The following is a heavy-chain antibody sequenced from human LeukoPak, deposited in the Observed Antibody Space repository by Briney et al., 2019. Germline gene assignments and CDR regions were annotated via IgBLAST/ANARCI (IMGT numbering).Heavy chain of an antibody. CDR3: ARWRTTYLDY. D-gene: IGHD1/OR15-1a*01. CDR2: INPSGGST. V-gene: IGHV1-46*01. CDR1: GGTFSSYA. Sequence: ASVKVSCKASGGTFSSYAISWVRQAPGQGLEWMGIINPSGGSTNYAQKFQGRVTMTTDTSTITVYMEVSSLRSEDTAVYYCARWRTTYLDYWGQGTLVTVSS. J-gene: IGHJ4*02.